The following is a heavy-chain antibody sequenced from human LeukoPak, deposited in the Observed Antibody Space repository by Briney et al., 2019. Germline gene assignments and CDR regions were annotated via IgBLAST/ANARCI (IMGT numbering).Heavy chain of an antibody. D-gene: IGHD2-2*01. CDR2: IYYSGST. CDR1: GGSISSSSYY. V-gene: IGHV4-39*07. CDR3: ARVVRRDYVDY. J-gene: IGHJ4*02. Sequence: SETLSLTCTVSGGSISSSSYYWGWIRQPPGKGLEWIGSIYYSGSTYYNPSLKSRVTISVDTSKNQFSLKLSSVTAADTAVYYCARVVRRDYVDYWGQGTLVTVSS.